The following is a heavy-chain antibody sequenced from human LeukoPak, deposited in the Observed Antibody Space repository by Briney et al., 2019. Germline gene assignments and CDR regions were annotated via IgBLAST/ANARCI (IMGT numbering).Heavy chain of an antibody. CDR3: ARDLYDHFLDY. V-gene: IGHV3-33*01. J-gene: IGHJ4*02. Sequence: GRSLRLSCAASGSTFSSYGIHWVRQAPGKGLEWVAGVRYDGSDKFHEDYVKGRFTISRDNSKNTVTLQMNSLRAEDTAVYYCARDLYDHFLDYWGQGTVVTVSS. D-gene: IGHD1-1*01. CDR2: VRYDGSDK. CDR1: GSTFSSYG.